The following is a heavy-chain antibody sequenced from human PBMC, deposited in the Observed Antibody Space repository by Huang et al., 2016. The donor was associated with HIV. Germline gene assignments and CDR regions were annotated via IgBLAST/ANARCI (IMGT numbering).Heavy chain of an antibody. CDR2: ISVYNGNT. J-gene: IGHJ6*03. Sequence: QVQLVQSGAEVKKPGASVKVSCKASGYTFSRFGISWGRQAPGQGLEWVGGISVYNGNTKLAQKFQGRLTMTTDTSTSTAYMELRSLRSDDTAVYYCARGGGIQLWLLGYYYMDVWGNGTTVTVSS. CDR3: ARGGGIQLWLLGYYYMDV. V-gene: IGHV1-18*01. CDR1: GYTFSRFG. D-gene: IGHD5-18*01.